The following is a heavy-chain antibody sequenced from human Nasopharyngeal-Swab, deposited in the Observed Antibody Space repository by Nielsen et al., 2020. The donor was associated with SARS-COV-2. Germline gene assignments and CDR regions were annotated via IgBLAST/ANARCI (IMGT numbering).Heavy chain of an antibody. V-gene: IGHV3-23*01. CDR1: GFTFSSYG. CDR2: ISISGDST. D-gene: IGHD7-27*01. Sequence: GGSLRLSCAASGFTFSSYGMHWVRQAPGKGLEWVAVISISGDSTDYADSVKGRFTISRDNSKNTMYLQMNSLRAEDTAGYYCAKVVRGWGSAFGSWGQGTLVTVSS. CDR3: AKVVRGWGSAFGS. J-gene: IGHJ5*01.